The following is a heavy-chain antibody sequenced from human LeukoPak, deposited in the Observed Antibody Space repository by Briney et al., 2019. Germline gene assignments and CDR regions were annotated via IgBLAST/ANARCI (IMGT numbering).Heavy chain of an antibody. Sequence: GGSLRFSCAASGFTFSSYARSWVRQAPGKGLEWVSTISGSGSGGSTYYADSVKGRFTISRDNSKDTLYLQMNSLRAEDTAVYYCAKLLAVTNSYYFNYWGQGTLVTVSS. CDR1: GFTFSSYA. D-gene: IGHD6-19*01. J-gene: IGHJ4*02. V-gene: IGHV3-23*01. CDR3: AKLLAVTNSYYFNY. CDR2: ISGSGSGGST.